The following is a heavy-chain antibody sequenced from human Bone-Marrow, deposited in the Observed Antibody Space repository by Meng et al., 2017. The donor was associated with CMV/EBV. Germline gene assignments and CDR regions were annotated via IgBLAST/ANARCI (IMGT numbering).Heavy chain of an antibody. V-gene: IGHV3-23*03. Sequence: AASGFNFSHYAMRWVRQPPGKGLEWVSVIYDGGSNTYYADSVNGRFTISRDNSKNTLYQQMNSLRAEDTAVYYCAFRVVPAAMGFDYWGQGTLVTVSS. CDR2: IYDGGSNT. CDR1: GFNFSHYA. D-gene: IGHD2-2*01. J-gene: IGHJ4*02. CDR3: AFRVVPAAMGFDY.